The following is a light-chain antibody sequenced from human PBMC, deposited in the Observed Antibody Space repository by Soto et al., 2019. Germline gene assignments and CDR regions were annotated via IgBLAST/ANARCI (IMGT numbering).Light chain of an antibody. CDR1: SSNIGAGYD. Sequence: QSVLTQPPSVSGAPGQRGTMSCTGSSSNIGAGYDVHWYQQLPGTAPKLLIYGNSNRPSGVPDRFSGSKSGTSASLAITGLQAEDEADYYCQSYDSSLSVVFGGGTQLTVL. J-gene: IGLJ2*01. CDR3: QSYDSSLSVV. V-gene: IGLV1-40*01. CDR2: GNS.